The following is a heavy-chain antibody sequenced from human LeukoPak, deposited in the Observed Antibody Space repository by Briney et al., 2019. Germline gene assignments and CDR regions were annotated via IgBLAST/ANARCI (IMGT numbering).Heavy chain of an antibody. V-gene: IGHV1-2*02. J-gene: IGHJ4*02. CDR1: GYTFTDYY. CDR2: INPNSGGT. CDR3: ARSDSPTHHTTIDY. Sequence: ASVKVSCTASGYTFTDYYMHWGRQAPGQGLEWMGWINPNSGGTNFAQKFQGRVTMTRDTSISTAYMELSRLRSDDTAVFYCARSDSPTHHTTIDYWGQGTLVTVSS. D-gene: IGHD2/OR15-2a*01.